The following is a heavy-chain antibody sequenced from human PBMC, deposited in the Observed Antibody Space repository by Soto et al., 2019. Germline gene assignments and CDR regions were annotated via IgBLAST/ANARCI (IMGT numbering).Heavy chain of an antibody. CDR3: AKGYNYGYGDY. V-gene: IGHV1-18*01. Sequence: QVQLVQSGAEVKKPGASVKVSCRASGYTFTTYGISWVRHAPGQGLEWMGWISGYNGNTNYAQKFQGRVTMTTDTSTSTAYMELRSLRSADTAVYFCAKGYNYGYGDYWGLGTLVTVSS. J-gene: IGHJ4*02. D-gene: IGHD5-18*01. CDR2: ISGYNGNT. CDR1: GYTFTTYG.